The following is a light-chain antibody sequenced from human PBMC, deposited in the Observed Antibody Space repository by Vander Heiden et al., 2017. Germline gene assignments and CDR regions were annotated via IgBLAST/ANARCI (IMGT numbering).Light chain of an antibody. Sequence: IQLTQSPSSLSASVGDSVSITCRASQGISSYLAWYQQKPGKAPELLIYAASTLQSGVPSRFSGSGSGTDFTLTISSLQPEDFATYYCQQLNSYPRTFGQGTKVEI. CDR2: AAS. J-gene: IGKJ1*01. V-gene: IGKV1-9*01. CDR3: QQLNSYPRT. CDR1: QGISSY.